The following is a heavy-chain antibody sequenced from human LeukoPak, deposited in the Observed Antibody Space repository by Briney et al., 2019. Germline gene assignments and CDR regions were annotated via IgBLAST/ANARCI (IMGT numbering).Heavy chain of an antibody. D-gene: IGHD4/OR15-4a*01. V-gene: IGHV4-34*01. CDR2: ISHGGRT. Sequence: SETLSLTCTVSAGSISSYYWSWIRQPPGKGLEWIGEISHGGRTNYNPSLKSRVTISVQSSKNQFFLRLSSVTAADTAVYYCARGRSRLTWFDSWGQGTLVTVSS. J-gene: IGHJ5*01. CDR1: AGSISSYY. CDR3: ARGRSRLTWFDS.